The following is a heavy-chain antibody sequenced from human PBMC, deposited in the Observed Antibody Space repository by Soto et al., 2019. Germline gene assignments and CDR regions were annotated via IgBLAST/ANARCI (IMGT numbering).Heavy chain of an antibody. Sequence: GPSLRLSWAASGFTFSSYAMSWVRQAPGKGLEWVSYISSSGGVIDYADSVKGRFTISRDNSKNTLYLQMNSLRAEDTAVYYCAKSDYGLDYWGQGTLVTVSS. V-gene: IGHV3-23*01. D-gene: IGHD4-17*01. CDR3: AKSDYGLDY. CDR2: ISSSGGVI. CDR1: GFTFSSYA. J-gene: IGHJ4*02.